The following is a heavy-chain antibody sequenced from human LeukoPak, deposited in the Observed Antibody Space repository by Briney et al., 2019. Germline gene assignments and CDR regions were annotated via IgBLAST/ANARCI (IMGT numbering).Heavy chain of an antibody. D-gene: IGHD3-9*01. CDR2: VYTSGNT. V-gene: IGHV4-4*07. CDR3: ARERDFLTGDYGITAFYFDY. Sequence: SENLSLTCTVSGASISTYYWSWIRQSAGRGLEWIGRVYTSGNTNYNPSLKSRVTMSVDTSKNQFSLKVRSVTAADMAVYYCARERDFLTGDYGITAFYFDYWGQGTLVTVSS. J-gene: IGHJ4*02. CDR1: GASISTYY.